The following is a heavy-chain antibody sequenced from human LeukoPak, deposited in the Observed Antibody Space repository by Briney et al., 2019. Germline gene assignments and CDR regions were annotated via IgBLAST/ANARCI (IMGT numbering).Heavy chain of an antibody. CDR3: ARDYPAVAGIILAG. V-gene: IGHV1-69*06. CDR1: GGTFSSYA. J-gene: IGHJ4*02. D-gene: IGHD6-19*01. Sequence: SVKVSCKASGGTFSSYAVSWVRQAPGRGLEWMGGIIPIFGTANYAQKFQGRVTIIADTSTSTAYMELSSLRSEDTAVYYCARDYPAVAGIILAGWGQGTLVTVSS. CDR2: IIPIFGTA.